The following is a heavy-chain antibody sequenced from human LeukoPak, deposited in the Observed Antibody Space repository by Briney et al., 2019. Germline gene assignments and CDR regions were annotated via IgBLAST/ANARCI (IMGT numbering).Heavy chain of an antibody. CDR1: GGSFSGYY. CDR3: AREGEYYGSGSYCDY. D-gene: IGHD3-10*01. CDR2: INHSGST. Sequence: PAETLSLTCAVYGGSFSGYYWSWIRQPPRKGLEWIGEINHSGSTNYNPSLKSRVTISVDTSKNQFSPRLTSVTAADTAVYYCAREGEYYGSGSYCDYWGQGTLVSVSS. J-gene: IGHJ4*02. V-gene: IGHV4-34*01.